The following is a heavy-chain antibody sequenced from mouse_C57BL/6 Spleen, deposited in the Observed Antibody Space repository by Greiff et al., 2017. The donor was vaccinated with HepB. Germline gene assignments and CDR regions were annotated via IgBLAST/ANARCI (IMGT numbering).Heavy chain of an antibody. J-gene: IGHJ4*01. Sequence: EVQRVESGGGLVKPGGSLKLSCAASGFTFSSYAMSWVRQTPEKRLEWVATISDGGSYTYYPDNVKGRFTISRDNAKNNLYLQMSHLKSEDTAMYYCARVGTTVGAMDYWGQGTSVTVSS. D-gene: IGHD1-1*01. CDR2: ISDGGSYT. V-gene: IGHV5-4*01. CDR1: GFTFSSYA. CDR3: ARVGTTVGAMDY.